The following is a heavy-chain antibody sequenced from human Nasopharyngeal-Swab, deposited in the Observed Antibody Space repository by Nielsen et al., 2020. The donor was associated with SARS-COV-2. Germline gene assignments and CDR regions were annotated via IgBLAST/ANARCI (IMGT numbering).Heavy chain of an antibody. Sequence: GESLKISCKGSGYSFTSYWIGWVRQMPGKGLEWMGIIYPGGSDTRYSPSFQGQVTISADKSISTAYLQWSSLKASDTAMYYCARHVDRRYYYDSSGAFDIWGQGTMVTVSS. V-gene: IGHV5-51*01. CDR3: ARHVDRRYYYDSSGAFDI. CDR2: IYPGGSDT. J-gene: IGHJ3*02. D-gene: IGHD3-22*01. CDR1: GYSFTSYW.